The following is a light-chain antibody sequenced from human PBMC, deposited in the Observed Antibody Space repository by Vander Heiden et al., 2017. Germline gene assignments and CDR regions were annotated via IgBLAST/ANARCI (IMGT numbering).Light chain of an antibody. V-gene: IGLV1-40*03. CDR3: QSYDSSLSAYV. J-gene: IGLJ1*01. Sequence: QSVLPQPPSASGAPGRRVTTYCIGSSSNIGAGYDVHWYQQFPGTAPKLLIYDNNKRPSGVPDRFSGSKSAASASLAITGLQAQDEADYYCQSYDSSLSAYVFGTGTKVTVL. CDR2: DNN. CDR1: SSNIGAGYD.